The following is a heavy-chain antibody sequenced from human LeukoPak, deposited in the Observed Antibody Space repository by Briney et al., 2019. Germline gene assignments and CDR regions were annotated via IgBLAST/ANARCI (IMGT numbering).Heavy chain of an antibody. D-gene: IGHD1-26*01. CDR2: ITSSSSYI. J-gene: IGHJ6*03. V-gene: IGHV3-21*01. Sequence: GGSLRLSCAASGFTFSSYAMSWVRQAPGKGLEWVSSITSSSSYIYYADSVKGRFTISRDNAKSSLYLQMSSLRDEDTAVYYCARDPYSGNYGDYYYYYMDVWGKGTTVTISS. CDR3: ARDPYSGNYGDYYYYYMDV. CDR1: GFTFSSYA.